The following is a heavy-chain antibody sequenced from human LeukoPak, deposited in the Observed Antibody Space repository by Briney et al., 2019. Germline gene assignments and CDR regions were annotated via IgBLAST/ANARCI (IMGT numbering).Heavy chain of an antibody. CDR1: GFTFSSYW. V-gene: IGHV3-74*01. Sequence: GGSLRLSCAASGFTFSSYWMHWVRQAPGKGLVWVSRINSDGSSTSYADSVKGRFTISTDNAKNTLYLQMNSLRAEDTAVYYCARVYVTAAFDYWGQGTLVTVSS. CDR3: ARVYVTAAFDY. J-gene: IGHJ4*02. CDR2: INSDGSST. D-gene: IGHD2-21*02.